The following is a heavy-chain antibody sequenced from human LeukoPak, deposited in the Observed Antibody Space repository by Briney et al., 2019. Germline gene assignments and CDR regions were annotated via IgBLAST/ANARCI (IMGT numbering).Heavy chain of an antibody. Sequence: ASVKVSCKASGYTFTGDYMRWVRQAPGQGLEWMGWINPNSGARNYAQKFQGRVTLTTDTSISTAYMELSRLRSDDAAVYYCARDFGVNRDYVWGSAVDYWGQGTLVTVSS. V-gene: IGHV1-2*02. J-gene: IGHJ4*02. CDR1: GYTFTGDY. CDR2: INPNSGAR. CDR3: ARDFGVNRDYVWGSAVDY. D-gene: IGHD3-16*01.